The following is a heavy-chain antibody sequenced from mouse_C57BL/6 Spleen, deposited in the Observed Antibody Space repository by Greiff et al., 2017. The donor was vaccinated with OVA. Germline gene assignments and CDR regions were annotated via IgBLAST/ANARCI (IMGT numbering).Heavy chain of an antibody. CDR1: GYTFTSYW. J-gene: IGHJ4*01. Sequence: QVQLQQPGAELVKPGASVKMSCKASGYTFTSYWITWVKQRPGQGLEWIGDIYPGSGSTNYNEKFKSKATLTVDTSSSTAYMQLSSLTSEDSAVYYCARGYDYGEGAMDYWGQGTSVTVSS. V-gene: IGHV1-55*01. CDR3: ARGYDYGEGAMDY. CDR2: IYPGSGST. D-gene: IGHD2-4*01.